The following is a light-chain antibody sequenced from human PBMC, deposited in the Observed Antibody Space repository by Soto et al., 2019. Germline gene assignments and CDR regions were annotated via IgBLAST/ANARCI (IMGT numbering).Light chain of an antibody. CDR1: QSISSY. CDR2: AAS. V-gene: IGKV1-39*01. J-gene: IGKJ1*01. Sequence: DIQMTQSPSSLSAFVGGRVTITCRASQSISSYLNWYQEISGKAPKLLIYAASSVQSGVPSRFSGSGSGTDFTLTISSLQPDDFATYYCQQSYATPWTFGQGTKVDIK. CDR3: QQSYATPWT.